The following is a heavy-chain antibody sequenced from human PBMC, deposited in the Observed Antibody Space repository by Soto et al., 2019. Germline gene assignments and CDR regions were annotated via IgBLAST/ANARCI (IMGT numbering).Heavy chain of an antibody. CDR1: GDTFTSYY. D-gene: IGHD6-19*01. V-gene: IGHV1-46*01. Sequence: ASVKVSCKASGDTFTSYYMRWVRQAPGQGLEWMGIINPSGGSTSYAQKFQGRVTMTRDTSTSTVYMELSSLRSDDTAVYYCAREVAGTGNWFDPWGQGTLVTVSS. J-gene: IGHJ5*02. CDR2: INPSGGST. CDR3: AREVAGTGNWFDP.